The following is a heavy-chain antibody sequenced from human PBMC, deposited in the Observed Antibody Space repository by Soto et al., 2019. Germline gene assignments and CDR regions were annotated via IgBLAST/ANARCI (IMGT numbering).Heavy chain of an antibody. CDR1: GGSISSYY. CDR3: ARHDGSIWSRDYNWFDP. J-gene: IGHJ5*02. D-gene: IGHD6-13*01. CDR2: LYYSGSP. Sequence: SETLSLTCTVSGGSISSYYWSWIRQPPGKGLEWIGYLYYSGSPNYNPSLKSRVTISVDTSKNQSSLKLSSVTAADTAVYYCARHDGSIWSRDYNWFDPWGQGTLVTVSS. V-gene: IGHV4-59*08.